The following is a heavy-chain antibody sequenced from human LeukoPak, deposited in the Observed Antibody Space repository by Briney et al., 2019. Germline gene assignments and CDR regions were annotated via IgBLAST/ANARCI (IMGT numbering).Heavy chain of an antibody. CDR1: GFTFSIYA. V-gene: IGHV3-33*08. J-gene: IGHJ4*02. CDR2: IWYDGTKK. D-gene: IGHD3-16*01. Sequence: GGSLRLSCAASGFTFSIYAMSWVRQAPGKGLEWVAVIWYDGTKKYYADSVKGRLTISRDNSKNTLYLEMNSLRAEDTAVYYCARDGAVRYFDYWGQGTLVTVSS. CDR3: ARDGAVRYFDY.